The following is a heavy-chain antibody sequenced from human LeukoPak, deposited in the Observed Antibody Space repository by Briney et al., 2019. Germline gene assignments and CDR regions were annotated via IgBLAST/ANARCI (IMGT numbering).Heavy chain of an antibody. D-gene: IGHD6-13*01. CDR1: GGSIRSYY. CDR3: ARGYSSSWYFNWFDP. J-gene: IGHJ5*02. Sequence: SETLSLTCTVSGGSIRSYYWSWIRQSPGKGLEWIGYIYYSGSTNYNPSLKSRVTISVDTSKNQFSLKLSSVTAADTAVYYCARGYSSSWYFNWFDPWGQGTLVTVSS. V-gene: IGHV4-59*08. CDR2: IYYSGST.